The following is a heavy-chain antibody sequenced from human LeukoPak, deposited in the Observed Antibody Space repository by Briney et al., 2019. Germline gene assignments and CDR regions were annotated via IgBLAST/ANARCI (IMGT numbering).Heavy chain of an antibody. V-gene: IGHV1-69*13. CDR2: IIPIFGTA. J-gene: IGHJ4*02. CDR1: GGTFSSYA. Sequence: RASVKVSCKAPGGTFSSYAISWARQAPGQGLEWMGGIIPIFGTANYAQKFQGRVTITADESTSTAYMELSSVRSEDTAVYYCATEYGSGSYYGDYWGQGTLVTVSS. D-gene: IGHD3-10*01. CDR3: ATEYGSGSYYGDY.